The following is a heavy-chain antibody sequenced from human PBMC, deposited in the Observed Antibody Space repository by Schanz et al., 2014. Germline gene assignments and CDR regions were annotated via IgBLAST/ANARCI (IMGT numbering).Heavy chain of an antibody. V-gene: IGHV4-59*01. CDR1: GGSISTYY. CDR2: IYDSETS. D-gene: IGHD3-22*01. Sequence: QVQLQESGPGLVKPSETLSLTCTISGGSISTYYWTWIRQPPGKGLEWIGYIYDSETSNSNPYLKSRVTISIDTSNNQFSLKLTSVTAADTAVYYCARGVRRGDGKNGYYNWFDPWGQGTLITVSS. CDR3: ARGVRRGDGKNGYYNWFDP. J-gene: IGHJ5*02.